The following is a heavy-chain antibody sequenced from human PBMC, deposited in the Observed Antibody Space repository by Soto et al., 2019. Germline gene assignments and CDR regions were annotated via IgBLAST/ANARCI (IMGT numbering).Heavy chain of an antibody. CDR3: AKGSGGFLEWLFRFSS. CDR2: ISGSGGST. V-gene: IGHV3-23*01. J-gene: IGHJ4*02. D-gene: IGHD3-3*01. CDR1: GFTFSSYA. Sequence: GGSLRLSCAASGFTFSSYAMSWVRQAPGKGLEWVSAISGSGGSTYYADSVKGRFTISRDNSKHTLYLQMNSLRAEDTAVYYCAKGSGGFLEWLFRFSSGGQGTLVTVSS.